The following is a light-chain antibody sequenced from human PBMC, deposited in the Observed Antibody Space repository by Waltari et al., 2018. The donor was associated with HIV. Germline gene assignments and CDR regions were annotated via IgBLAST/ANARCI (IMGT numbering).Light chain of an antibody. J-gene: IGLJ3*02. CDR2: QDS. V-gene: IGLV3-1*01. CDR1: TLGDKF. CDR3: QAWDSSTWV. Sequence: SYELTQPPSVSVSPGQTATITCPGDTLGDKFACWYQQTPGQSPVLVIYQDSKRPSGIPERFSGSNSGNTATLTISGTQAMDEADYYCQAWDSSTWVFGGGTKLTVL.